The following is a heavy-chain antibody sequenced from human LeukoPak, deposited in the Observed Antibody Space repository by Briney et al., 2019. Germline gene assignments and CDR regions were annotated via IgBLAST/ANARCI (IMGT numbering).Heavy chain of an antibody. J-gene: IGHJ6*03. Sequence: PGGSLRLSCAASGFAFSSYAMSWVRQAPGKGLEWVSGINWNGGRTGYADSVKGRFTISRDNAKNSLYLQMNSLRAEDTALYYCARSGRYYSTSNYYYYYMDVWGKGTTVTVSS. D-gene: IGHD4-11*01. CDR3: ARSGRYYSTSNYYYYYMDV. V-gene: IGHV3-20*04. CDR1: GFAFSSYA. CDR2: INWNGGRT.